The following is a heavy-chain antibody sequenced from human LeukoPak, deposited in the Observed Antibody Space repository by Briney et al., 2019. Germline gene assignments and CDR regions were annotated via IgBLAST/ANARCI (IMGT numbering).Heavy chain of an antibody. CDR1: GYSISSGYY. J-gene: IGHJ5*02. CDR3: ARDPALTFNWFDP. CDR2: IYHSGNT. Sequence: SETLSLTCAVSGYSISSGYYWAWIRQTPERGLEWIGSIYHSGNTYYSPSLKSRVTISVDTSKNRFSLELSSVTAADTAVYYCARDPALTFNWFDPWGQGILVTVSS. V-gene: IGHV4-38-2*02. D-gene: IGHD2-21*02.